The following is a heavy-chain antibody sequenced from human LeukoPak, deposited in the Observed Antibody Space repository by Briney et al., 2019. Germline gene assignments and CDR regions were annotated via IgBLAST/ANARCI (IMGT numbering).Heavy chain of an antibody. J-gene: IGHJ3*02. CDR1: GFTFDDYA. Sequence: PGGSLRLSCAASGFTFDDYAMHWVRQAPGKGLVWVSRINSDGSSTSYADSVKGRFTISRDNAKKSLYLQMNSLRAEDTAVYFCARVLGCTNGVCHDAFDIWGQGTVVTVSS. V-gene: IGHV3-74*01. D-gene: IGHD2-8*01. CDR3: ARVLGCTNGVCHDAFDI. CDR2: INSDGSST.